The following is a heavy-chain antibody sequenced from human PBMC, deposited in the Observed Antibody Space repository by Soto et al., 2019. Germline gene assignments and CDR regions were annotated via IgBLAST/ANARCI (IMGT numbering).Heavy chain of an antibody. Sequence: GESLKISCXGSGYSFTTYWIGWVRQMPGRGLEWMGIIYPGDSVTRYSPSFQGQVTISADKSISTAYLQWSSLKASDTAVYFCARHRGYQRLRYGMDVWGQGTTVTVSS. D-gene: IGHD2-2*01. V-gene: IGHV5-51*01. CDR1: GYSFTTYW. CDR2: IYPGDSVT. CDR3: ARHRGYQRLRYGMDV. J-gene: IGHJ6*02.